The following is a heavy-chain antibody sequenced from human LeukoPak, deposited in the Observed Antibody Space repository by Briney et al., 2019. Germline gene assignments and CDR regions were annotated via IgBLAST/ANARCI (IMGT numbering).Heavy chain of an antibody. CDR2: TSGSN. CDR1: GVSISSYY. CDR3: ARGSGYSSHDAFDI. D-gene: IGHD6-13*01. J-gene: IGHJ3*02. V-gene: IGHV4-4*07. Sequence: PSETLSLTCTVSGVSISSYYWSWIRQPAGKGLEWIGRTSGSNSYHPSLKSRVSMSVDTSKNQFSLKLSSVTAADTAVYYCARGSGYSSHDAFDIWGQGTMVTVSS.